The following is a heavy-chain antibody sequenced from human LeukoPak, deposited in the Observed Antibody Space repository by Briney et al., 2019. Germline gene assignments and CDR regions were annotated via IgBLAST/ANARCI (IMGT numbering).Heavy chain of an antibody. V-gene: IGHV4-59*01. CDR2: IXYXGST. CDR1: GGSIXSXX. D-gene: IGHD3-9*01. CDR3: ARXDDILTGYYNGADY. Sequence: PSETLSLTCTVSGGSIXSXXXSXXXXPPXXXXXWXGYIXYXGSTNYNPSLKSRVTISVDTSKNQFSLKLSSVTAADTAVYYCARXDDILTGYYNGADYWGQGTLVTVSS. J-gene: IGHJ4*02.